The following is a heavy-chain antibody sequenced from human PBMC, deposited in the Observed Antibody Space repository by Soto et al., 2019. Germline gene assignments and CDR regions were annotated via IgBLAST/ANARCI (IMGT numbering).Heavy chain of an antibody. J-gene: IGHJ5*02. CDR2: ISGSSSTI. D-gene: IGHD3-10*01. V-gene: IGHV3-48*03. Sequence: PGGSLRLSCAASGFTFSDYEMNWVRQTPGKGLEWVSYISGSSSTIYYADSVKGRFTISRDNAKNSLYLQMRSLRVDDTAVYYCAREGGFDWFDPWGQGTVVTVSS. CDR1: GFTFSDYE. CDR3: AREGGFDWFDP.